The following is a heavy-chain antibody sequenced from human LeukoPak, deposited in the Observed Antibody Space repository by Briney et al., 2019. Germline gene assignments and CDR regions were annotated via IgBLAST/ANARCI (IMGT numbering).Heavy chain of an antibody. V-gene: IGHV3-23*01. D-gene: IGHD6-13*01. J-gene: IGHJ6*02. CDR3: ARDSSSWDQGAYYYGVDV. Sequence: QPGGSLILSCASSGFTFSSYAMSGGRPAAGKGVEWVSTISGSGGSTDYADSVKGRFTLSRDNSKNPLFLQVNSLRADDTAVYYCARDSSSWDQGAYYYGVDVWGQGTTVTVSS. CDR2: ISGSGGST. CDR1: GFTFSSYA.